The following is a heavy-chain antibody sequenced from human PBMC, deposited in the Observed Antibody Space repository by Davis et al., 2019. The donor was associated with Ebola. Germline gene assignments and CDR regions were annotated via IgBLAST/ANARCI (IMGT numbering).Heavy chain of an antibody. CDR1: GFTFSRYD. V-gene: IGHV3-48*02. J-gene: IGHJ4*02. D-gene: IGHD2-2*01. CDR3: ERSIWDIVLVPAALVPDY. CDR2: ISTGRTTL. Sequence: GGSLRLSCVASGFTFSRYDMHWVRQAPGKGLDWVSYISTGRTTLKYADSVKGRFTISTYNAKNSLYLQMNSLRDEDTAVYFCERSIWDIVLVPAALVPDYWGQGTLVTVSS.